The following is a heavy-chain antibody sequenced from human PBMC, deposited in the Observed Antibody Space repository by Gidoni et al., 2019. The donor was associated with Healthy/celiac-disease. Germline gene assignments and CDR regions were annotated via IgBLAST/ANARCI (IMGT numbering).Heavy chain of an antibody. CDR2: ISSSGSTI. V-gene: IGHV3-48*03. Sequence: EVQLVESGGGLVQPGGSLRLSCAASGFTFSSYEMNWVRQAPGKGLEWVSDISSSGSTIYYVDSVKGRFTISRDNAKNSLYLQMNSLRAEDTAVYYCARAILGSGWYVAFDIWGQGTMVTVSS. CDR3: ARAILGSGWYVAFDI. D-gene: IGHD6-19*01. J-gene: IGHJ3*02. CDR1: GFTFSSYE.